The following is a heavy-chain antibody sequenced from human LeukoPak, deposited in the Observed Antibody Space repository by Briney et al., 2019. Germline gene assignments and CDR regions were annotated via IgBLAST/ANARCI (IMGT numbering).Heavy chain of an antibody. D-gene: IGHD2-15*01. CDR1: GFTVSSNY. Sequence: GGSLRLSCAASGFTVSSNYMSWVRQAPGKGLEWVANIKQDGSEKYYVDSVKGRFTISRDNAKNSLYLQMNSLRAEDTAVYYCARECSGGSCYGAFDLWGQGTMVTVSS. V-gene: IGHV3-7*03. CDR2: IKQDGSEK. CDR3: ARECSGGSCYGAFDL. J-gene: IGHJ3*01.